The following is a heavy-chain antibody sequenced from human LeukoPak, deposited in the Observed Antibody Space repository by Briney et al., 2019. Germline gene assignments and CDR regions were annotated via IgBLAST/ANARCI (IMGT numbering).Heavy chain of an antibody. V-gene: IGHV1-2*02. D-gene: IGHD6-19*01. CDR1: GYIFTGHY. CDR2: INPNSGDT. Sequence: ASVKVSCKASGYIFTGHYMHWVRQAPGQGLEWMGWINPNSGDTRSTQKFQGRVTMTRDTSINTAYMELSSLRSEDTAVYYCARVVRYSSGPLTDLFPYSFDYWGQGTLVTVSS. J-gene: IGHJ4*02. CDR3: ARVVRYSSGPLTDLFPYSFDY.